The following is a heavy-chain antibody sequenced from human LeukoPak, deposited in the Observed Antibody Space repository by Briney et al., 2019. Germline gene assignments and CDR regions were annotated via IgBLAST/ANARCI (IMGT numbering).Heavy chain of an antibody. D-gene: IGHD3-22*01. CDR2: INPNRGGT. Sequence: ASVKVSCKASGYTFTGYYMHWVRQAPGQGLEWMGWINPNRGGTNYAQKFQGRVTMTRDTSISTAYMELSRLRSDDTAVYYCARVGSGYYEFDYWGQGTLVTVSS. CDR3: ARVGSGYYEFDY. V-gene: IGHV1-2*02. CDR1: GYTFTGYY. J-gene: IGHJ4*02.